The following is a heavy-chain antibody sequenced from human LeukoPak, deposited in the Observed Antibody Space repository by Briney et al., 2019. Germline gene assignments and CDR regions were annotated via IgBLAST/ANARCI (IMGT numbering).Heavy chain of an antibody. CDR1: GYTLTELS. V-gene: IGHV1-24*01. CDR2: FDPEDGET. J-gene: IGHJ4*02. D-gene: IGHD1-26*01. CDR3: ATAPYSGSYGEIDY. Sequence: ASVKVSCKVSGYTLTELSMHWVRQAPGKGLEWMGGFDPEDGETIYAQKFQGRVTMTEDTSTDTAYMELSSLRSEDTAVYYCATAPYSGSYGEIDYWAREPWSPSPQ.